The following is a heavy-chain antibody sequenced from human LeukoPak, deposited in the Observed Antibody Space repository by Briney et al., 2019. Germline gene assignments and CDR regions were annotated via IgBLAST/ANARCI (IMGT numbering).Heavy chain of an antibody. CDR3: ARDLYDGSYYPYAFDI. CDR2: LYSGGTA. J-gene: IGHJ3*02. V-gene: IGHV3-53*01. CDR1: GFTFSSFS. Sequence: GGSLRLSCAASGFTFSSFSMIWVRQAPGKGLEWVSVLYSGGTAYYADSVEGRFTISRDSFKNTLFLQMNSLRAEDTAVYYCARDLYDGSYYPYAFDIWGQGAMVAVSS. D-gene: IGHD1-26*01.